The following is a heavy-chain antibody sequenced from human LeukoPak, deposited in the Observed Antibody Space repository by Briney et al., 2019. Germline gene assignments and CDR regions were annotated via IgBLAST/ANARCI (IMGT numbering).Heavy chain of an antibody. V-gene: IGHV1-69*13. CDR2: IIPIFGTA. Sequence: SVKVSCKASGYTFTSYGISWVRQAPGQGLEWMGGIIPIFGTANYAQKFQGRVTITADESTSTAYMELSSLRSEDTAVYYCATGARIGDIVVVPAAIWGQGTLVTVSS. CDR1: GYTFTSYG. D-gene: IGHD2-2*01. J-gene: IGHJ4*02. CDR3: ATGARIGDIVVVPAAI.